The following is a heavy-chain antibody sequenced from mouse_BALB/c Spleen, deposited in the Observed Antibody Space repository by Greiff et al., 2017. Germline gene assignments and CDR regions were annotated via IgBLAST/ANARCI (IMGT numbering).Heavy chain of an antibody. V-gene: IGHV2-2*02. Sequence: VQVVESGPGLVQPSQSLSITCTVSGFSLTSYGVHWVRQSPGKGLEWLGVIWSGGSTDYNAAFISRLSISKDNSKSQVFFKMNSLQANDTAIYYCASPYYYGSSYDYWGQGTSVTVSS. J-gene: IGHJ4*01. CDR3: ASPYYYGSSYDY. CDR1: GFSLTSYG. CDR2: IWSGGST. D-gene: IGHD1-1*01.